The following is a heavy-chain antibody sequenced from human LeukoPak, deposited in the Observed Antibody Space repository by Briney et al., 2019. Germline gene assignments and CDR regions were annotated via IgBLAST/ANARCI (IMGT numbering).Heavy chain of an antibody. D-gene: IGHD5-18*01. V-gene: IGHV3-74*01. Sequence: GGSLRLTCAASGFTFTDYWMHWVRQAPGKGLVWVSRISADGRMTDYEDSVKGRFTVSRDNAKNTLYLQMNRVRAEDTAVYYCARGGFTYGPATLGALDIWGQGTMVPVSS. J-gene: IGHJ3*02. CDR1: GFTFTDYW. CDR2: ISADGRMT. CDR3: ARGGFTYGPATLGALDI.